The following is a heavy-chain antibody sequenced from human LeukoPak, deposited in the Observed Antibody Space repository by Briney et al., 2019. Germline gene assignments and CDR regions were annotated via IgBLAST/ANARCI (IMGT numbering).Heavy chain of an antibody. CDR2: IWYDGSNK. Sequence: GGSLRLSCAASGFSFSNYGMHWVRQAPGKGLEGVAVIWYDGSNKYYADSVKGRFTISRDNSKNTLSLQINSLRAEDTAVYYCAKERAAAIEGYFEHWGQGTLVAVSS. J-gene: IGHJ4*02. D-gene: IGHD6-13*01. CDR1: GFSFSNYG. CDR3: AKERAAAIEGYFEH. V-gene: IGHV3-33*06.